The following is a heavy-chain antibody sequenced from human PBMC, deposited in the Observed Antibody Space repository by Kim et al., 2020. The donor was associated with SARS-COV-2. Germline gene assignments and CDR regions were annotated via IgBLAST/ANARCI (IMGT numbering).Heavy chain of an antibody. V-gene: IGHV3-74*01. D-gene: IGHD5-18*01. CDR3: ARAGYSYGYYY. CDR2: IKSDGSTT. Sequence: GGSLRLSCAASGFTFSSYWMHWVRQAPGKGLVWVSRIKSDGSTTNYADSVKGRFTISRDNAKNTLYLQMNSLRAEDTAVYYCARAGYSYGYYYWGQGTL. J-gene: IGHJ4*02. CDR1: GFTFSSYW.